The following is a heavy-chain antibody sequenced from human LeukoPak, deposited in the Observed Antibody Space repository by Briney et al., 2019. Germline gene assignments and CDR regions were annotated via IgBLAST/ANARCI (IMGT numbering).Heavy chain of an antibody. CDR2: IDPNSGDT. Sequence: ASVKVSCKASGYTFTGCYMHWVRQAPGQGLEWLGWIDPNSGDTKYAQKFQGRVTMTTDTSITTAYMELSTLISDDTAVYYCARGCGPSVTTFDYWGQGTLVTVSS. J-gene: IGHJ4*02. CDR1: GYTFTGCY. D-gene: IGHD4-17*01. V-gene: IGHV1-2*02. CDR3: ARGCGPSVTTFDY.